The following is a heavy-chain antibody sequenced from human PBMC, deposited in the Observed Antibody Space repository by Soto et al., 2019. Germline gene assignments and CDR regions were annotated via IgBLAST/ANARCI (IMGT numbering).Heavy chain of an antibody. V-gene: IGHV3-9*01. CDR3: AKSTGGTANGMDV. Sequence: EVQLVESGGGLVQPGRSLRLSCAASGFSFDDYAMHWVRQAPGKGLEWVSGISWKSGSIGYADSVKGRFTISRDNAKNCLYLQMNSLRAEDTALYYCAKSTGGTANGMDVWGHGTTVTVSS. J-gene: IGHJ6*02. CDR1: GFSFDDYA. D-gene: IGHD2-8*02. CDR2: ISWKSGSI.